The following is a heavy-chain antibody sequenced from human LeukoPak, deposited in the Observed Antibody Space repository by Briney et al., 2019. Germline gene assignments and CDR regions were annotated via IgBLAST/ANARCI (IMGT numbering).Heavy chain of an antibody. V-gene: IGHV3-7*01. Sequence: GGSLRLSCAASGFTFSSYWMSWVRQAPGKGLEWVANIKQDGSAKYYVDSVKGRFTISRDNAKNSLYLQMNSLRAEDTAVYYCARVEASGYDYGAFDYWGQGTLVTVSS. CDR3: ARVEASGYDYGAFDY. CDR2: IKQDGSAK. D-gene: IGHD5-12*01. CDR1: GFTFSSYW. J-gene: IGHJ4*02.